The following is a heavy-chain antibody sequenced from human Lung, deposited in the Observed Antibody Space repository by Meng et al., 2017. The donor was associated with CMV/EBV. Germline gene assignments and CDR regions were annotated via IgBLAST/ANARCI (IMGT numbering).Heavy chain of an antibody. J-gene: IGHJ4*02. CDR3: ASGTPGRSYCDY. D-gene: IGHD2-15*01. Sequence: VHLLQSGPEVKTPGAAVWVSCKASGYTFGSYGICWVRQAPGQGLEWMGWFVNYVDTYPAPKFQGRVTMTTDTHTNTAFMELRSLTSDDTAVYYCASGTPGRSYCDYWGQGTLVTVSS. CDR1: GYTFGSYG. V-gene: IGHV1-18*01. CDR2: FVNYVDT.